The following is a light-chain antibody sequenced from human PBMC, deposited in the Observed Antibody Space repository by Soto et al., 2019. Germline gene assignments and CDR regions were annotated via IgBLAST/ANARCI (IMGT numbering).Light chain of an antibody. J-gene: IGKJ1*01. CDR3: RHLAISTT. CDR2: DAS. V-gene: IGKV1-5*01. Sequence: ILMTQSPATLSSSVGERVTITCRASHNIERWMAWYQQKPGTAPSLLIFDASTWHSGVPARFSGSGSGTDFTLTSSNLQPYDVETYHCRHLAISTTFGQGTKVEGK. CDR1: HNIERW.